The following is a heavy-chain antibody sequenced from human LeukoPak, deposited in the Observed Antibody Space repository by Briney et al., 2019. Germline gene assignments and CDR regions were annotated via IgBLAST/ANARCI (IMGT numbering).Heavy chain of an antibody. Sequence: SETLSLTCAVSGGSISSSNWWSWVRQPPGKGLEWIGEIYHSGSTNYNPSLKSRVTISVDTSKNQFSLKLSSVTAADTAVYYCARRGPKGGSSWVFDYWGQGTLVTVSS. CDR1: GGSISSSNW. D-gene: IGHD6-13*01. CDR3: ARRGPKGGSSWVFDY. J-gene: IGHJ4*02. CDR2: IYHSGST. V-gene: IGHV4-4*02.